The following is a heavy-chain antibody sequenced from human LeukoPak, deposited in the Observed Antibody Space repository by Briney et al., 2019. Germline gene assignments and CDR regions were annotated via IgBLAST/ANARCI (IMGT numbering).Heavy chain of an antibody. Sequence: GASVKVSCKASGYTFTSYDINWVRQAPGQGLEWMGGIIPIFGTANYAQKFKDRVVLTTDESTRTAYMELSSLRSEDTAVYYCATTHYYDSSGRLRGFDNWGQGTLVTVSS. V-gene: IGHV1-69*05. CDR3: ATTHYYDSSGRLRGFDN. CDR2: IIPIFGTA. D-gene: IGHD3-22*01. J-gene: IGHJ4*02. CDR1: GYTFTSYD.